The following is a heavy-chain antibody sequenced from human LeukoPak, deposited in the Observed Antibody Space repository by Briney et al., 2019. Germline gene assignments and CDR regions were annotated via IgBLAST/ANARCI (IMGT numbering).Heavy chain of an antibody. Sequence: GGSLRLSCAASGFTFSSYEMNWVRQAPGKGLEWISYIGSSGSTMYYADSVKGRFTISRDSAKNSLYLQMNSLRAEDTAIYYCASSSWYALDYWGQGTLVTVSS. D-gene: IGHD6-13*01. V-gene: IGHV3-48*03. J-gene: IGHJ4*02. CDR2: IGSSGSTM. CDR3: ASSSWYALDY. CDR1: GFTFSSYE.